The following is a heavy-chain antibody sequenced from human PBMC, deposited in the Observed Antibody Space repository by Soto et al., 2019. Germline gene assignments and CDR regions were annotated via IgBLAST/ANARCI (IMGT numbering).Heavy chain of an antibody. V-gene: IGHV4-39*01. D-gene: IGHD3-9*01. CDR2: IYYSGST. J-gene: IGHJ4*02. Sequence: QLQLQESGPGLVKPSETLSLTCTVSGGSISSSSYYWGWIRQPPGKGLEWIGSIYYSGSTYYNPSLKSRVTISVDTSKNQFSLKLSSVTAADTAVYYCARQKDYDILTGYLYYFDYWGQGTLVTVSS. CDR3: ARQKDYDILTGYLYYFDY. CDR1: GGSISSSSYY.